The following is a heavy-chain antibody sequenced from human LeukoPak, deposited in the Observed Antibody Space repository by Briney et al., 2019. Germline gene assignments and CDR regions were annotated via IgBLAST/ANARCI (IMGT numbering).Heavy chain of an antibody. CDR2: IKQDGSEK. J-gene: IGHJ4*02. D-gene: IGHD6-13*01. CDR3: ARDSAGNDY. CDR1: GFTFSTYW. V-gene: IGHV3-7*01. Sequence: PGGSLRLSCAASGFTFSTYWISWVRQAPGKGLEWVASIKQDGSEKYYVDSVKGRFTISRDNAKNSLYLQMNSLRAEDTAMYYCARDSAGNDYWGQGTLVTVSS.